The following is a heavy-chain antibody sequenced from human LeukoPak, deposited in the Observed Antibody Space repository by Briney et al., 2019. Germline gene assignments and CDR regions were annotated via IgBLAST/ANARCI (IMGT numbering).Heavy chain of an antibody. CDR2: ISNNGGYT. V-gene: IGHV3-23*01. D-gene: IGHD2-15*01. CDR1: GFTLSSSA. CDR3: AKQLGYCSDGSCYFPY. Sequence: PGGFLRPSCAASGFTLSSSAMSWVRQAPGKGLEWVSAISNNGGYTYYADSVQGRFTISRDNSKSTLCLQMNSQRAEDTAVYYCAKQLGYCSDGSCYFPYWGQGTLVTVSS. J-gene: IGHJ4*02.